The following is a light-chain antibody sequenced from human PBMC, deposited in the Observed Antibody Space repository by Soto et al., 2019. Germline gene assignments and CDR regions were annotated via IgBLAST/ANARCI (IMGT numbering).Light chain of an antibody. V-gene: IGKV1-5*03. CDR2: EAS. Sequence: IRMTQSPCTQSASVGDRVTITCRASQSIGNWLAWYQQKPGRAPKFLIYEASSLESGVPSRFSGSGSGTDFTLTISGLQPDDFATYYCQQYKSYPLTFGQGTKVDIK. CDR1: QSIGNW. J-gene: IGKJ1*01. CDR3: QQYKSYPLT.